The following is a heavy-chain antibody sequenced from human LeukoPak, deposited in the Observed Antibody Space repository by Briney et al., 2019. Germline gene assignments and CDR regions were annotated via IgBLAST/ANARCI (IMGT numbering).Heavy chain of an antibody. D-gene: IGHD3-22*01. CDR2: TSGSGGST. Sequence: PGGSLRLSCAASGFTFSSYAMSWVRQAPGKGLEWVSATSGSGGSTYYADSVKGRFTISRDNSKNTLYLQMNSLRAEDTAAYYCAKSFHYYDISGYYYAFDIWGQGTMVTVSS. CDR1: GFTFSSYA. J-gene: IGHJ3*02. V-gene: IGHV3-23*01. CDR3: AKSFHYYDISGYYYAFDI.